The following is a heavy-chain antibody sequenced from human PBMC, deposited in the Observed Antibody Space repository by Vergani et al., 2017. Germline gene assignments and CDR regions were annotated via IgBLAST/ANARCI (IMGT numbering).Heavy chain of an antibody. CDR2: IIPSLQTT. CDR1: GGTFSSYA. V-gene: IGHV1-69*11. CDR3: ARSTCSGGSCYRGFEY. D-gene: IGHD2-15*01. Sequence: QVQLVQSGAEVKKPGSSVKVSCKASGGTFSSYALNWGRQAPEQGLEWMGNIIPSLQTTIYTQNYQGSDTIAAEESTSSAYMELSSLKSEDTAVFDWARSTCSGGSCYRGFEYWGQGSLITVSS. J-gene: IGHJ4*02.